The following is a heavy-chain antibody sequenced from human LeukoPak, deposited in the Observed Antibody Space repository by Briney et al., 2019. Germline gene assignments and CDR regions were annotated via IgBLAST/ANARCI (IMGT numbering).Heavy chain of an antibody. V-gene: IGHV3-23*01. CDR1: GFTFSSYG. J-gene: IGHJ4*02. CDR2: VSRSGDST. Sequence: GGSLRLSCAASGFTFSSYGMSWVRQAPGKGLEWVSAVSRSGDSTYYTDSVQGRFTISRDNSKNTLYLQMHSLRAEDTAVYYCAKMLINTGWSTDYRGQGTLVTVSS. CDR3: AKMLINTGWSTDY. D-gene: IGHD6-19*01.